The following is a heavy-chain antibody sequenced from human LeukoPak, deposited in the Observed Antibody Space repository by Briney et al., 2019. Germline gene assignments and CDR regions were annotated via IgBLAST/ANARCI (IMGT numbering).Heavy chain of an antibody. V-gene: IGHV1-3*01. CDR3: ARDRGRILWFGEFDY. CDR1: GYPFSRPA. J-gene: IGHJ4*02. D-gene: IGHD3-10*01. Sequence: ASVKVSCKAFGYPFSRPAIHWVRQAPGQRLEWMGWINSGNGKTKYSQKFQGRVTITRDTSASTAYMELTSLTAEDTAVYYCARDRGRILWFGEFDYWGQGTLVSVSS. CDR2: INSGNGKT.